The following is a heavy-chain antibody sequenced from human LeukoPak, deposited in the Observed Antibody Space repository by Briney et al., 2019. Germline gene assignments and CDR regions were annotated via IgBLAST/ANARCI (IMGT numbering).Heavy chain of an antibody. J-gene: IGHJ4*02. CDR2: ISGSGGST. CDR1: GFTYSSCV. V-gene: IGHV3-23*01. CDR3: ARHDSYIPY. Sequence: PGGSLRLSCATSGFTYSSCVMAWVRQAPGKGLEWVSSISGSGGSTYYADSVKGRFTISRDNSKKTVYLQMNNLRAEDTAVYFCARHDSYIPYWGQGIPVTVSS. D-gene: IGHD3-10*01.